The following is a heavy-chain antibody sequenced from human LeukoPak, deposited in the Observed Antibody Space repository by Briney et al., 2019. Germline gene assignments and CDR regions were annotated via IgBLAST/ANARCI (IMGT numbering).Heavy chain of an antibody. D-gene: IGHD3-3*01. J-gene: IGHJ4*02. V-gene: IGHV4-39*01. Sequence: SETLSLTCTVSGNSIRSSSYYWGWIRQSPEKGLEWIGSIYYSGSTYYSASFKSRVTISVDTSQNQFSLKLSSVTAADTAVYYCARPGFWSGYYVDYWGQGTLVTVSS. CDR3: ARPGFWSGYYVDY. CDR2: IYYSGST. CDR1: GNSIRSSSYY.